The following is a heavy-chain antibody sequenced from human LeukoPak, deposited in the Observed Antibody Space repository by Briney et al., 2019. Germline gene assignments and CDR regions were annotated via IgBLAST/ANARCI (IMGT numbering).Heavy chain of an antibody. Sequence: GGSLRLSCAASGFTFSNYGMHWVRQAPGKGLEWVAFIRYDGSNKYYADSVKGRFTISRDNSKNTLYLQMNSLRAEDTAVYYCAKFGGYDFWSGYLDYWGQGTLVTVSS. D-gene: IGHD3-3*01. CDR2: IRYDGSNK. CDR3: AKFGGYDFWSGYLDY. V-gene: IGHV3-30*02. CDR1: GFTFSNYG. J-gene: IGHJ4*02.